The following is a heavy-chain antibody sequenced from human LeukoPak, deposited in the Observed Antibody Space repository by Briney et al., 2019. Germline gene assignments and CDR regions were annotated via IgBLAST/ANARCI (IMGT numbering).Heavy chain of an antibody. Sequence: GGSLRLSCAASGFTFSSYAMHWVRQAPGKGLEWVAVISYDGSNKSYADSVKGRFTISRDNSKNTLYLQMNSLRAEDSAVYYCARDALGFGELFTTNWFDPWGQGTLVTVSS. CDR1: GFTFSSYA. CDR3: ARDALGFGELFTTNWFDP. V-gene: IGHV3-30*04. J-gene: IGHJ5*02. CDR2: ISYDGSNK. D-gene: IGHD3-10*01.